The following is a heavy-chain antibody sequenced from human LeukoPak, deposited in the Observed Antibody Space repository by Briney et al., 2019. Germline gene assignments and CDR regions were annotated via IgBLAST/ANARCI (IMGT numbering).Heavy chain of an antibody. CDR1: GGSISSSSYY. CDR3: ARHGRWFGDPVDY. D-gene: IGHD3-10*01. Sequence: SETLSLTCTVSGGSISSSSYYWGWIRQPPGKGLEWIGSIYYSGSTYYNPSLKSRVTISVDTSKDQFSLKLSSVTAADTAVYYCARHGRWFGDPVDYWGQGTLVTVSS. V-gene: IGHV4-39*07. CDR2: IYYSGST. J-gene: IGHJ4*02.